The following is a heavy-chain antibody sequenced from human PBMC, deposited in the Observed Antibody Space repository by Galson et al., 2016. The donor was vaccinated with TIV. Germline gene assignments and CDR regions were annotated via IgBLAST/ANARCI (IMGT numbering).Heavy chain of an antibody. Sequence: SLRLSCAASGFTFSSYAMSWVRQAPGQGLEWVSGISSSGGSTYYPDSVKGRFTISRDNSKKTLDLQMNSLRAEDTAVYYCVKVRWELLPRGAFDIWGQGAKVTVSS. D-gene: IGHD1-26*01. J-gene: IGHJ3*02. CDR1: GFTFSSYA. V-gene: IGHV3-23*01. CDR3: VKVRWELLPRGAFDI. CDR2: ISSSGGST.